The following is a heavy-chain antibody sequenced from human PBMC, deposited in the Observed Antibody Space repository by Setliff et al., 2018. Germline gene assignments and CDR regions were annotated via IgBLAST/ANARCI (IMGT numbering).Heavy chain of an antibody. Sequence: PSETLSLTCVVYGGSFSGYYWSWIRQPPGKGLEWIGEINHSGSTNYNPSLKSRVTISVDTSKNQFSLKLSSVTAADTAVHYCARQTGEQLVDYWGQGTLVTVSS. V-gene: IGHV4-34*01. D-gene: IGHD6-6*01. CDR2: INHSGST. CDR3: ARQTGEQLVDY. CDR1: GGSFSGYY. J-gene: IGHJ4*02.